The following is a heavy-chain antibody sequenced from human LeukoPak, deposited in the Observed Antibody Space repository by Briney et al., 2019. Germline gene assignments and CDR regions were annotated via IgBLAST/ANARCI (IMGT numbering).Heavy chain of an antibody. CDR2: IYHGGNT. D-gene: IGHD5-24*01. V-gene: IGHV4-38-2*02. CDR3: ARDPLQIHGFDI. J-gene: IGHJ3*02. CDR1: GSSLSSGYY. Sequence: PSETLSLTCSVSGSSLSSGYYWGWIRQPPGKGLEWIGNIYHGGNTYDNPSLKGRVTISLDMSKSQFSLNLSSVTAADTAVYYCARDPLQIHGFDIWGQGTMVTVSP.